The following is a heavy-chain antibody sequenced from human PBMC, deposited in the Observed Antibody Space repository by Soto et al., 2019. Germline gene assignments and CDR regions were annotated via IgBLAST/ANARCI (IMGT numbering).Heavy chain of an antibody. D-gene: IGHD3-9*01. V-gene: IGHV1-18*04. Sequence: ASVKVSCKASGYTFTSYGISWVRQAPGQGLEWMGWISAYNGNTNYAQKLQGRVTMTRDTSISTAYMELSRLRSDDTAVYYCAREHYDILTGYPYGMDVWGQGTTVTVSS. CDR1: GYTFTSYG. CDR2: ISAYNGNT. J-gene: IGHJ6*02. CDR3: AREHYDILTGYPYGMDV.